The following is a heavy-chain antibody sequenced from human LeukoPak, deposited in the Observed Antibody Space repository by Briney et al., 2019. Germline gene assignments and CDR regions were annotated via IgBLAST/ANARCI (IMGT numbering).Heavy chain of an antibody. CDR3: TRDMGSYYGH. Sequence: PETLSLTCTVSGGSISSYYWTWIRQPAGKGLEWIGRIYSSGNTNYNPSLKSRVSMSVDTSKNQFSLKLSSVTAADTAVYYCTRDMGSYYGHWGQGTLATVTA. D-gene: IGHD1-26*01. J-gene: IGHJ4*02. V-gene: IGHV4-4*07. CDR1: GGSISSYY. CDR2: IYSSGNT.